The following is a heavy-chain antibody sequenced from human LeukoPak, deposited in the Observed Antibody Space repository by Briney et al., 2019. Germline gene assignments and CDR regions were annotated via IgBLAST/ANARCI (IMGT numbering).Heavy chain of an antibody. J-gene: IGHJ5*02. CDR3: ARDRINAMVRGVYGS. Sequence: ASVKVSCKASGYTFTSYGISWVRQAPGQGLEWMGWISAYNGNTNYAQKLQGRVTMTTDTSTSTAYMELRSLRSDDTAVYYCARDRINAMVRGVYGSWGQGTLVTVSS. CDR1: GYTFTSYG. CDR2: ISAYNGNT. D-gene: IGHD3-10*01. V-gene: IGHV1-18*01.